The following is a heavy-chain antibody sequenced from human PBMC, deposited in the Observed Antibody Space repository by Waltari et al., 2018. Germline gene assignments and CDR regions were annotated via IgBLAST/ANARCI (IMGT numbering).Heavy chain of an antibody. CDR3: AHKGGYYDFWSGYYRSWFDP. D-gene: IGHD3-3*01. Sequence: QITLKESGPTLVKPTQTLTLTCTFSGFSLSTSGVGVGWIRQPPGKALEWIALIYWNDDKGYTPSLKGRLTLPQDHSKNQVVLKMTNIDPVDTAKYYCAHKGGYYDFWSGYYRSWFDPWGQGTLVTVSS. CDR1: GFSLSTSGVG. V-gene: IGHV2-5*01. CDR2: IYWNDDK. J-gene: IGHJ5*02.